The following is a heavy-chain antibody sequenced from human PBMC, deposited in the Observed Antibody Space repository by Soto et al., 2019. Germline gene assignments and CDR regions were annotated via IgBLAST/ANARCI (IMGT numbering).Heavy chain of an antibody. Sequence: KNSCKGSEYSITSYWIGWVSQMPGKGLEWMGIIYPGDSDTRYSPSFQGQVTISADKSISTAYLQWSSLKASDTAMYYCARRGYYYDSSGYSRDVFDIWVQGTMVTGSS. CDR3: ARRGYYYDSSGYSRDVFDI. D-gene: IGHD3-22*01. CDR2: IYPGDSDT. J-gene: IGHJ3*02. V-gene: IGHV5-51*01. CDR1: EYSITSYW.